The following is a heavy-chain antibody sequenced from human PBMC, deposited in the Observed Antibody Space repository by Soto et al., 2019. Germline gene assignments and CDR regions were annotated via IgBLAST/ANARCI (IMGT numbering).Heavy chain of an antibody. D-gene: IGHD5-12*01. J-gene: IGHJ4*02. V-gene: IGHV4-30-2*01. CDR1: GGYISSGGYS. CDR3: AAGGGLPRYY. CDR2: IYHSGST. Sequence: QLHLQESGSGLVKPSQTLSLTCAVSGGYISSGGYSWSWIRQPPGKGLEWIGYIYHSGSTYYNPSLKSRVTISVDRSKNQFALKLSSVTAADTAVYYCAAGGGLPRYYWGQGTLVTVSS.